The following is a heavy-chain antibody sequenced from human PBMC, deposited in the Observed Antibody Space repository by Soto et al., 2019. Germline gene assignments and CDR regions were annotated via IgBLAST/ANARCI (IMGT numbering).Heavy chain of an antibody. V-gene: IGHV5-51*01. Sequence: LGESLKLSCKGSGYSFTSYWIGWVRQMPGKGLKWMGIIYPGDSDTRYSPSFQGQVTISADKSISTAYLQWSSLKASDTAMYYCARQSPVGQRWLQFSDYYYYGMDVWGQGTTVTVSS. CDR3: ARQSPVGQRWLQFSDYYYYGMDV. CDR2: IYPGDSDT. D-gene: IGHD5-12*01. CDR1: GYSFTSYW. J-gene: IGHJ6*02.